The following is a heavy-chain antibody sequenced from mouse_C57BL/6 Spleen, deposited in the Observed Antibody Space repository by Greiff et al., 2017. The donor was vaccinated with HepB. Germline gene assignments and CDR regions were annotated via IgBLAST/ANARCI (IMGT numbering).Heavy chain of an antibody. CDR1: GYTFTSYW. D-gene: IGHD1-1*01. J-gene: IGHJ2*01. Sequence: VQLQQPGAELVRPGSSVKLSCKASGYTFTSYWMHWVKQRPIQGLEWIGNIDPSDSETHYNQKFKDKATLTVDKSSSTAYMQLSSLTSEDSAVYYCARSGGYYEGYFDYWGQGTTLTVSS. V-gene: IGHV1-52*01. CDR2: IDPSDSET. CDR3: ARSGGYYEGYFDY.